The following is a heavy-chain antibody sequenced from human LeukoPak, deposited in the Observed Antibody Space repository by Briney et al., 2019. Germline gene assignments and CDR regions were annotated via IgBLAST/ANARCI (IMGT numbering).Heavy chain of an antibody. J-gene: IGHJ3*01. CDR1: GFTFRNYA. D-gene: IGHD3-22*01. Sequence: PGGSLRLSCAASGFTFRNYAMHWVRQTPGKGLEWVAIVSFDGTKKFYADSVKGRFTISRDNSENTLYLQMNSLRTEDTAVYSCARAPGRTYYYDSSGAGDAFDLWGQGTLVTVSS. V-gene: IGHV3-30-3*01. CDR3: ARAPGRTYYYDSSGAGDAFDL. CDR2: VSFDGTKK.